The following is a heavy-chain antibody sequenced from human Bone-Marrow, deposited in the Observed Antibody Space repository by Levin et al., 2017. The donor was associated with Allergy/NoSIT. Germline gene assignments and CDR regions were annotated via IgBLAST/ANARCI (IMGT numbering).Heavy chain of an antibody. D-gene: IGHD6-19*01. CDR1: GGSMTNYY. Sequence: TSETLSLTCTVSGGSMTNYYWVWLRQPPGKGLEWLGYVHYSGTTTYNPSLKDRLTMSRDTSRNQFSLNLNSVTAADTAVYYCARDGWLRGNDAFDVWGQGTMVTVSS. V-gene: IGHV4-59*01. CDR3: ARDGWLRGNDAFDV. CDR2: VHYSGTT. J-gene: IGHJ3*01.